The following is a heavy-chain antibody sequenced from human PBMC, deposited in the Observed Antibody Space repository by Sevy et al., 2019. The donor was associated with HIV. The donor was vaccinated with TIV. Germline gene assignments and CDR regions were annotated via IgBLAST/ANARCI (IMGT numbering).Heavy chain of an antibody. CDR2: IFPIFGTA. D-gene: IGHD6-19*01. CDR3: ASGLAVSVDF. CDR1: GGTFTSSP. V-gene: IGHV1-69*13. J-gene: IGHJ4*02. Sequence: ASVKVSCKASGGTFTSSPISWVRQAPGQGLEWMGEIFPIFGTAKYAQKFQGRVTLSADESTSTAYMELSSLRSEDTAVYFCASGLAVSVDFWGQGTLVTVSS.